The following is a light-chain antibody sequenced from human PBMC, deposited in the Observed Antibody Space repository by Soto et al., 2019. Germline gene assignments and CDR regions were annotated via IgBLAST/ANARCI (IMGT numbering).Light chain of an antibody. Sequence: QSVLTQPPSVSAAPGQRVTIFCSGTSSTIGNNYVSWYQQHPGTAPILLIYDNYYRPSRIPDRCSGGKSGTSATLVITGVQTGDEDDDYYGTWDSNLDNGVVFGGGTKVTVL. CDR2: DNY. V-gene: IGLV1-51*01. CDR3: GTWDSNLDNGVV. CDR1: SSTIGNNY. J-gene: IGLJ2*01.